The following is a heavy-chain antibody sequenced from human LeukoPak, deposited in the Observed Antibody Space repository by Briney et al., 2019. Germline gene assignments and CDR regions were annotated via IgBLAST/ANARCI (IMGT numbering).Heavy chain of an antibody. V-gene: IGHV3-9*01. CDR3: AKDSDADFWSGYYAVGAFDI. CDR1: GFTFDDYA. Sequence: GRSLRLSCAASGFTFDDYAMHWVRQAPGKGPEWVSGISWNSGSIGYADSVKGRFTISRDNAKNSLYLQMNSLRAEDTALYYCAKDSDADFWSGYYAVGAFDIWGQGTMVTVSS. J-gene: IGHJ3*02. CDR2: ISWNSGSI. D-gene: IGHD3-3*01.